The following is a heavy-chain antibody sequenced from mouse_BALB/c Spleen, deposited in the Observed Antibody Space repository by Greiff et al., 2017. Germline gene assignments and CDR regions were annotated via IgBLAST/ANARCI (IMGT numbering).Heavy chain of an antibody. V-gene: IGHV1-77*01. J-gene: IGHJ3*01. D-gene: IGHD1-1*01. Sequence: VQLQQSGPELVKPGASVKMSCKASGYTFTDYVISWVKQRTGQGLEWIGEIYPGSGSTYYNEKFKGKATLTADKSSNTAYMQLSSLTSEDSAVYFCARQYYGSSYRFAYWGQGTLVTVSA. CDR2: IYPGSGST. CDR3: ARQYYGSSYRFAY. CDR1: GYTFTDYV.